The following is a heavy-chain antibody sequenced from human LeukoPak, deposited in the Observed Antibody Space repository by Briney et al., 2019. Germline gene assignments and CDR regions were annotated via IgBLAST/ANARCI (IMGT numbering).Heavy chain of an antibody. D-gene: IGHD3-10*01. CDR1: DGSISSSAYS. CDR3: ARVSMTLVRGLTIKYFDY. V-gene: IGHV4-30-2*01. Sequence: PSETLSITCAVSDGSISSSAYSWSWIRQPRGKGLEWIGYIYHTGSAYYDPSLKSRVTISLDRSKNQFSLKLSSVTAADTAMYYCARVSMTLVRGLTIKYFDYWGQGTLVTVSS. CDR2: IYHTGSA. J-gene: IGHJ4*02.